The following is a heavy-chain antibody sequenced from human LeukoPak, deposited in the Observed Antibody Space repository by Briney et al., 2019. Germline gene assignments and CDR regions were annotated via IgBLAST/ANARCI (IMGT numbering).Heavy chain of an antibody. CDR1: GGSISSGDYY. CDR3: ARDQKNYYDSSGYRTFDY. CDR2: IYYSGST. V-gene: IGHV4-39*07. D-gene: IGHD3-22*01. Sequence: SSETLSLTCTVSGGSISSGDYYWGWIRQPPGKGLEWIGSIYYSGSTYYNPSLKSRVTVSVDTSKNQFSLKLSSVTAADTAVYYCARDQKNYYDSSGYRTFDYWGQGTLVTVSS. J-gene: IGHJ4*02.